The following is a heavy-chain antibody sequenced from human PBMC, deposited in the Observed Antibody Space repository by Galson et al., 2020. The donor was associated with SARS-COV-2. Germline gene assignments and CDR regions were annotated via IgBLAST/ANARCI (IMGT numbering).Heavy chain of an antibody. V-gene: IGHV3-33*01. CDR2: IWYDGSNK. Sequence: GESLKISCAASGFTFSSYGMHWVRQAPGKGLEWVAVIWYDGSNKYYADSVKGRFTIARDNSKNTLYLQMNSLRAEDTAVYYCARDRPLGDDAFEVWGQGTMVTVAS. J-gene: IGHJ3*01. CDR3: ARDRPLGDDAFEV. CDR1: GFTFSSYG. D-gene: IGHD3-16*01.